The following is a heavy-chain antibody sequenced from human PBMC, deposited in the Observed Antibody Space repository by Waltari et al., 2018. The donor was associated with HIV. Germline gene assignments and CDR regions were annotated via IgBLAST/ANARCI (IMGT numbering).Heavy chain of an antibody. V-gene: IGHV3-48*03. J-gene: IGHJ3*02. CDR2: ISSSGSTI. D-gene: IGHD3-22*01. Sequence: EVQLVESGGGLVQPGGSLRLSCAASGFTFSSYEMNWVRQAPGKGLEWVSYISSSGSTIYYADSVKGRFTISRDNAKNSLYLQMNSLRAEDTAVYYCARDSPNYYDSSGYAFDIWGQGTMVTVSS. CDR1: GFTFSSYE. CDR3: ARDSPNYYDSSGYAFDI.